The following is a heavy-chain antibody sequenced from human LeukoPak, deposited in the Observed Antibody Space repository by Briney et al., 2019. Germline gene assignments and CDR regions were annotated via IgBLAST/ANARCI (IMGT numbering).Heavy chain of an antibody. V-gene: IGHV4-30-4*01. Sequence: SQTLSLTCTVSGASINSGDYYWTWIRQPPGKGLEWIGYIHYSGSTYYHPSLKSRVTISVDTSKNQFSLKLSSVTAADTAVYYCARYGSGQPRRWFDPWGQGTLVTVSS. CDR2: IHYSGST. J-gene: IGHJ5*02. D-gene: IGHD3-10*01. CDR3: ARYGSGQPRRWFDP. CDR1: GASINSGDYY.